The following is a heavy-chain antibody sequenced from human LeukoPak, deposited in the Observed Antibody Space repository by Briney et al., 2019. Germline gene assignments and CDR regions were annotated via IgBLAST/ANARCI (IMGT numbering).Heavy chain of an antibody. Sequence: SETLSLTCTVSGGSIFTGDYYWSWVRQSPGKGLEWIGYIYYSGSTNYNPSLKSRVTMSVDTSKNQFSLNLSSVTAADTAVYYCARRYTGSPYFDYWGQGTLVTVSS. V-gene: IGHV4-30-4*01. CDR3: ARRYTGSPYFDY. D-gene: IGHD5-12*01. CDR2: IYYSGST. CDR1: GGSIFTGDYY. J-gene: IGHJ4*02.